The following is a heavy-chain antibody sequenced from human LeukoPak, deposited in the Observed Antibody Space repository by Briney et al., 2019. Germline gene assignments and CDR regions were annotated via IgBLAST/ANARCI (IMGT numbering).Heavy chain of an antibody. D-gene: IGHD3-22*01. CDR3: ARPTLSPYYYDSSGDYDY. CDR2: INPNSGGT. V-gene: IGHV1-2*02. CDR1: GYTFTGYY. Sequence: ASVKVSCKASGYTFTGYYMHWVRQAPGQGLEWMGWINPNSGGTNYAQKFQGRVTTTRDTSISTAYMELSRLRSDDTAVYYCARPTLSPYYYDSSGDYDYWGQGTLVTVSS. J-gene: IGHJ4*02.